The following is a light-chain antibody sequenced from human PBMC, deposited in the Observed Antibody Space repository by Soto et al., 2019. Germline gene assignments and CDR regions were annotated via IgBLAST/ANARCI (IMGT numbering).Light chain of an antibody. CDR3: HQYNHWLTWT. CDR2: SAS. V-gene: IGKV3-15*01. CDR1: QSVSSK. J-gene: IGKJ1*01. Sequence: EIVMPQSPATLSLSPRQRGTVSCRSSQSVSSKLAWYQQRPGQAPRLLIYSASTTATGIPARFSGSGSGPEFTLTISSLQSEDFAVYYCHQYNHWLTWTFGQGTKVDI.